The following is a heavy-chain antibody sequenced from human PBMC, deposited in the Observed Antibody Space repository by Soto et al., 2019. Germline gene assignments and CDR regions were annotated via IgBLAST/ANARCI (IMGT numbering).Heavy chain of an antibody. D-gene: IGHD6-6*01. V-gene: IGHV3-33*08. CDR3: ARDPAGHSSSSVDYYYYMDV. CDR2: IWDDGSNK. CDR1: GFTFSSYG. J-gene: IGHJ6*03. Sequence: GGSLRLSCAASGFTFSSYGMHWVRQAPGKGLEWVAVIWDDGSNKYYADSVKGRFTISRDNSKNTLYLQMNSLRAEDTAVYYCARDPAGHSSSSVDYYYYMDVWGKGTTVTVSS.